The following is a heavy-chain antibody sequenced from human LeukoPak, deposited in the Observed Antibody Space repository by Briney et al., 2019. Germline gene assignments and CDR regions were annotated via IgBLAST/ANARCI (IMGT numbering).Heavy chain of an antibody. CDR2: ISGSGDST. Sequence: GGSLRLSCTASGFTFSSHAMSWVRQTPGKGLDWFSAISGSGDSTYHADSVKGRFNISRDNSKNTLYLQMNSLRAEDTAVYYCAKGRYCSSTGCHYFFDPWGQGTLVTVSS. J-gene: IGHJ5*02. CDR3: AKGRYCSSTGCHYFFDP. CDR1: GFTFSSHA. V-gene: IGHV3-23*01. D-gene: IGHD2-2*01.